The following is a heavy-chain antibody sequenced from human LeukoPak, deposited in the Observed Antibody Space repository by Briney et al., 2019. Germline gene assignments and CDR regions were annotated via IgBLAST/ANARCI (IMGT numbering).Heavy chain of an antibody. CDR2: IYYSGST. V-gene: IGHV4-59*08. CDR1: GGSISSYY. CDR3: ARHEYSGSYYGLSWFDP. J-gene: IGHJ5*02. Sequence: SETLPLTCTVSGGSISSYYWSWIWQPPGKGLEWIGYIYYSGSTNYNPSLKSRVTISVDTSKNQLSLKLSSLTAADTAVYYCARHEYSGSYYGLSWFDPWGQGTLVTVSS. D-gene: IGHD1-26*01.